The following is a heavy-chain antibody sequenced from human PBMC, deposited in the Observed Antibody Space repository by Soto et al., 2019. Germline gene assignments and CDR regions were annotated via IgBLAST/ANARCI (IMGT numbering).Heavy chain of an antibody. V-gene: IGHV1-18*01. CDR3: ARDWAHNDFWSGYYHFEY. CDR2: ISAYNGNT. CDR1: GYTFTTYG. Sequence: QVQLVQSGAEVKKPGASVKVSCKASGYTFTTYGISWVRQAPGQGLEWMGWISAYNGNTNYAQKLQGRLTMTTDTSTSKAYMELRTLRSDDTAVYHCARDWAHNDFWSGYYHFEYWGQGTLVTVSS. J-gene: IGHJ4*02. D-gene: IGHD3-3*01.